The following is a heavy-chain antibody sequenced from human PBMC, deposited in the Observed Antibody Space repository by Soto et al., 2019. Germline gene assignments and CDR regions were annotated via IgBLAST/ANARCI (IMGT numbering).Heavy chain of an antibody. CDR3: AKDALVYCFSTNCHRHYY. CDR1: GFTFSSYA. V-gene: IGHV3-23*01. CDR2: ISGSGGST. D-gene: IGHD2-2*01. Sequence: GGSLRISCAASGFTFSSYAMSWVRQAPGKGLEWVSAISGSGGSTYYADSVKGRFTISRDNSKNTLYLQMNSLRAEDTAVYYCAKDALVYCFSTNCHRHYYSGQRSPVTVSA. J-gene: IGHJ4*02.